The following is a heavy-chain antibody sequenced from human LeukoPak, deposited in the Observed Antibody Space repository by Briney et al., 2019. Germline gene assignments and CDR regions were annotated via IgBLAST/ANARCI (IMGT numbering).Heavy chain of an antibody. Sequence: ASVKVSCKASGYTFTSYDINWVRQATGQGLEWMGWMNPNSGNTGYVQKFQDRVTMTRNTSISTAYMELSSLRFEDSAVYYCARVTRRGSMFDPWGQGTLVTVSS. CDR3: ARVTRRGSMFDP. D-gene: IGHD2-2*01. J-gene: IGHJ5*02. CDR2: MNPNSGNT. V-gene: IGHV1-8*01. CDR1: GYTFTSYD.